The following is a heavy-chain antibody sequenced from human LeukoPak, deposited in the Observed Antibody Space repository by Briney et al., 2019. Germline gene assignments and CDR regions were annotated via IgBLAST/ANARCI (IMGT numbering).Heavy chain of an antibody. J-gene: IGHJ4*02. Sequence: APRRVSCKASRYTFTPYYMHWARHAPGQWLELLVSINPNSGGTNYAQKFQGRVTMTRDTSISTAYMELSRLRSDDTAVYYRARGIRDMAVSVPTPFAYWAQGPLVTVSS. CDR2: INPNSGGT. CDR3: ARGIRDMAVSVPTPFAY. D-gene: IGHD6-19*01. CDR1: RYTFTPYY. V-gene: IGHV1-2*02.